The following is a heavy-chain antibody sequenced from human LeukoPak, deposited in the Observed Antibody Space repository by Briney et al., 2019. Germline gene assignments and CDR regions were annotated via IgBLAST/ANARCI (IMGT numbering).Heavy chain of an antibody. Sequence: PGGSLRLSCAAYGFTFNSHAMSWVRQIPGKGLEWVSSVTADGTNTHFADSVKGRFTISRGNAKNTLYLQMDSLRAEDTAVYYCARGSGSYGLWDYWGQGTLVTVSS. CDR1: GFTFNSHA. CDR2: VTADGTNT. CDR3: ARGSGSYGLWDY. J-gene: IGHJ4*02. V-gene: IGHV3-23*01. D-gene: IGHD1-26*01.